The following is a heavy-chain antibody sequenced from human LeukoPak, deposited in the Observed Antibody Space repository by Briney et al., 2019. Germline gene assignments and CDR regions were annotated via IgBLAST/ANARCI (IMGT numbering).Heavy chain of an antibody. V-gene: IGHV3-23*01. CDR2: ISSSGGAT. CDR1: GFAFSNHA. Sequence: PGGSLRLSCAASGFAFSNHAMSWVRQAPGKGLEWVSTISSSGGATYFAGSVKGRFTISRDNAKNSLYLQMNSLRDEDSAVYYCARDQGIFDYWGQGTLVTVSS. CDR3: ARDQGIFDY. J-gene: IGHJ4*02.